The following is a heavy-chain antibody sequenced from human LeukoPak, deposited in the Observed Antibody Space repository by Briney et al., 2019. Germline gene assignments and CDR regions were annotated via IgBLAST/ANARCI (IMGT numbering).Heavy chain of an antibody. Sequence: PGGSMRLSCAASGFTFSSYAMTWVRQAPAKGLEWVSLINGGGGGTYYTDSEKRRLTVSRDNSKNTLSLHMSSLRAEDTAVYYCAKVAHGGDAFDIWRQATMVSVSS. V-gene: IGHV3-23*01. J-gene: IGHJ3*02. CDR3: AKVAHGGDAFDI. CDR2: INGGGGGT. CDR1: GFTFSSYA.